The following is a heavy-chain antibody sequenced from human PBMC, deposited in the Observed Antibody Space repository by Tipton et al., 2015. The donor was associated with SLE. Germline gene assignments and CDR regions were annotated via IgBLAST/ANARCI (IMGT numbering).Heavy chain of an antibody. CDR3: ARNHGGNPFDY. V-gene: IGHV4-34*01. J-gene: IGHJ4*02. Sequence: LRLSCAVYGGSFSGYYWSWIRQPPGKGLEWIGEINHSGSTNYNPSLKSRVTISVGTSKNQFSLKLSSVTAADTAVYYCARNHGGNPFDYWGQGTLVTVSS. CDR2: INHSGST. D-gene: IGHD4-23*01. CDR1: GGSFSGYY.